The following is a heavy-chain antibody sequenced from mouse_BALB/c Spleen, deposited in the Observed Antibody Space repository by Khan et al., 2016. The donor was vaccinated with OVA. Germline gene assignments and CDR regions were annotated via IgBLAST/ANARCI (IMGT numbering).Heavy chain of an antibody. J-gene: IGHJ3*01. CDR3: AYHLTGSFAY. V-gene: IGHV5-6*01. CDR1: GFTFSSYS. CDR2: ISSGGDYT. D-gene: IGHD4-1*01. Sequence: EVQGVESGGDLVKPGGSLKLSCAASGFTFSSYSMSWVRQTPDKRLEWVASISSGGDYTYYPDSVKGRFTISRENAKNTLYLQMSDLKSEYTAMYYCAYHLTGSFAYWGQGTLVTVSA.